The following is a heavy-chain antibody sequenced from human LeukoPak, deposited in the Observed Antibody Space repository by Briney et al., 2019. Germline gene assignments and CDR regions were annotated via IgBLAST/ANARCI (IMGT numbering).Heavy chain of an antibody. CDR3: AKSLAVPGSPDY. CDR2: VSGSGGNT. CDR1: GFTFTNSA. D-gene: IGHD6-19*01. Sequence: GGSLRLSCAASGFTFTNSAMTWVRQAPGKGLEWVSTVSGSGGNTYYADSVKGRFTISRDNSENTLYLQMNSLRAHDTAVYYCAKSLAVPGSPDYWGQGTLVTVSS. V-gene: IGHV3-23*01. J-gene: IGHJ4*02.